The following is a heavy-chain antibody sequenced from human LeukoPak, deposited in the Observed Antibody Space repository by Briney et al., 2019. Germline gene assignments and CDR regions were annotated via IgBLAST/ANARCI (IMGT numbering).Heavy chain of an antibody. CDR2: ISYDGSNK. V-gene: IGHV3-30*18. CDR3: VKDYSSGWYRVFDY. Sequence: PGGSLRLSCAASGFTFSTYGMHCVRQAPGKGLEWVAVISYDGSNKYYADSVKGRFTISRDNSKNTLYLQMNSLRAEDTAVYYCVKDYSSGWYRVFDYWGQGTLVTVSS. J-gene: IGHJ4*02. D-gene: IGHD6-19*01. CDR1: GFTFSTYG.